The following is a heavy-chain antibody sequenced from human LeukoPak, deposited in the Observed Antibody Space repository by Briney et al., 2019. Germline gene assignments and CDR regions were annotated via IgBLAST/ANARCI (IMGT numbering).Heavy chain of an antibody. J-gene: IGHJ6*03. CDR1: GYTFTSYD. Sequence: ASVKVSCKASGYTFTSYDINWVRQATGQGLEWMGWMNPNSGNTGYAQKFQGGVTITRNTSISTAYMELSSLRSEDTAVYYCARGYDFWSGYSYYYYYMDVWGKGTTVTVSS. D-gene: IGHD3-3*01. CDR2: MNPNSGNT. CDR3: ARGYDFWSGYSYYYYYMDV. V-gene: IGHV1-8*03.